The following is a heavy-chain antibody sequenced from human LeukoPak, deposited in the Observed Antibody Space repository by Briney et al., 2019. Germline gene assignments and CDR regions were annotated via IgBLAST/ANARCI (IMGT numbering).Heavy chain of an antibody. CDR3: ARGANTAML. Sequence: GGSLRLSCAASGFTFSIYWMSWVRQAPGKGLEWVANIKQDGSEKYYVDSVKGRFTISRDNAKNSLYLQMNSLRAEGTAVYYCARGANTAMLWGQGTLVTVSS. D-gene: IGHD5-18*01. CDR2: IKQDGSEK. V-gene: IGHV3-7*01. J-gene: IGHJ4*02. CDR1: GFTFSIYW.